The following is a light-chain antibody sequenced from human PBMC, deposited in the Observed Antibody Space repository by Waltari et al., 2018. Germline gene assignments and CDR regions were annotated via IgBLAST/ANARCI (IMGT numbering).Light chain of an antibody. V-gene: IGKV1-NL1*01. CDR3: QQYYSTPQIT. CDR2: AAS. Sequence: DIQMTQSPSSLSASVGDRVTITCRASQGISNSLAWYQQKPGKAPKLLLYAASRLESGVPSRFSGSGSGTDYTLTISSLHPEDFATYYCQQYYSTPQITFGQGTRLEIK. CDR1: QGISNS. J-gene: IGKJ5*01.